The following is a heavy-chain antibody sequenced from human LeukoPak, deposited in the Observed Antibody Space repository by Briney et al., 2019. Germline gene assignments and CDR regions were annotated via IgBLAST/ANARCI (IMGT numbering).Heavy chain of an antibody. CDR3: AREDSSSWYQSSVS. D-gene: IGHD6-13*01. Sequence: ASVKVSCKASGYTFTSYGISWVRQAPGQGLEWMGWISAYNGNTNYAQKLQGRVTMTTDTSTSTAYMELRSLRSDDTAVYHCAREDSSSWYQSSVSWGQGTLVTVSS. CDR1: GYTFTSYG. V-gene: IGHV1-18*01. CDR2: ISAYNGNT. J-gene: IGHJ4*02.